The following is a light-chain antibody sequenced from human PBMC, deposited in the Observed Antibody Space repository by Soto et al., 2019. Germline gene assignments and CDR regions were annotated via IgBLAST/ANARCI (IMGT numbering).Light chain of an antibody. Sequence: DIGFTQSPATLSLSPGERATLSCRASQSVGNSLAWYQQKPGQAPRLLIYDASNRATGIPARFSGSGSGTDFTLTISSLEAEDFAVYYCHQRSNWPLTFGGGTKVDIK. V-gene: IGKV3-11*01. CDR3: HQRSNWPLT. CDR1: QSVGNS. J-gene: IGKJ4*01. CDR2: DAS.